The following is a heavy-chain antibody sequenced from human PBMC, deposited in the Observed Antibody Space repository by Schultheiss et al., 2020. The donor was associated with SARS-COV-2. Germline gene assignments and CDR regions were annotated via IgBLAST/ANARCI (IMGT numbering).Heavy chain of an antibody. CDR3: ARARLWFGELHYDY. V-gene: IGHV4-39*01. D-gene: IGHD3-10*01. Sequence: SETLSLTCTVSGGSINSSLYYWGWIRQPPGKGLEWIGSIYYSGRAYYNPSLKSRVTLFVDSSKKQFSLKLTSVTAADTAVYYCARARLWFGELHYDYWGQGTLVTVSS. J-gene: IGHJ4*02. CDR2: IYYSGRA. CDR1: GGSINSSLYY.